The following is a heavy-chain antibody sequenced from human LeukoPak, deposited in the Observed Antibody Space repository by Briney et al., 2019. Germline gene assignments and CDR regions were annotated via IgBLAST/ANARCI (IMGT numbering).Heavy chain of an antibody. CDR1: GFTFSSYG. Sequence: GGSLRLSCAASGFTFSSYGMHWVRQAPGKGLEWVAVIWYDGSNKYYADSVKGRLTISRDNSKNTLYLQMNSLRAEDTAVYYCARGAAAGLNLDYWGQGTLVTVSS. V-gene: IGHV3-33*01. CDR3: ARGAAAGLNLDY. D-gene: IGHD6-13*01. J-gene: IGHJ4*02. CDR2: IWYDGSNK.